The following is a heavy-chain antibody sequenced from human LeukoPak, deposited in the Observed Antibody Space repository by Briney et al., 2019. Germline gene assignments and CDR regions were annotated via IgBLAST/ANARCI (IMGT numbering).Heavy chain of an antibody. CDR1: RFTFGSYW. CDR2: IKQDGSEK. CDR3: ARIYSSGHYYFDL. D-gene: IGHD6-19*01. Sequence: AGGSLRLSCAASRFTFGSYWMSWVRQAPGKGLEWVASIKQDGSEKYYVDSVKGRFTISRDNAKNSLFLQMNSLRAEDTAVYYCARIYSSGHYYFDLWGRGTLVTVSS. V-gene: IGHV3-7*01. J-gene: IGHJ2*01.